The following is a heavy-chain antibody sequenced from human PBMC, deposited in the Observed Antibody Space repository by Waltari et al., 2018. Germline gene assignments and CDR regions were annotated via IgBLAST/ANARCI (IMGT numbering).Heavy chain of an antibody. J-gene: IGHJ6*02. V-gene: IGHV2-26*01. Sequence: QVTLKESGPVLVKPTETLTLTCTASGFSLTYNRISVSWLRQSPGKAPEWLAHISSSDQKSYSPSLKSRRTSHKETSKRQVVLIMTNMDPVDTATYHCARIDRSSSYDGMDVWGQGTTVTVSS. CDR1: GFSLTYNRIS. D-gene: IGHD6-6*01. CDR2: ISSSDQK. CDR3: ARIDRSSSYDGMDV.